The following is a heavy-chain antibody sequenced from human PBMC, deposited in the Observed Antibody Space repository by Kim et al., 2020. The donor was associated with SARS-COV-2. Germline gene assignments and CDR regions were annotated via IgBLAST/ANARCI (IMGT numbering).Heavy chain of an antibody. J-gene: IGHJ4*02. CDR1: GGSISSSSYY. CDR3: ARHRWDRERRGFDY. Sequence: SESLSLTCTVSGGSISSSSYYWGWIRQPPGKGLEWIGSIYYSGSTYYNPSLKRRVTISVNTSKNQFSLKLSSVTAGDTAVYYWARHRWDRERRGFDYWGQGTLVTVSS. D-gene: IGHD1-26*01. CDR2: IYYSGST. V-gene: IGHV4-39*01.